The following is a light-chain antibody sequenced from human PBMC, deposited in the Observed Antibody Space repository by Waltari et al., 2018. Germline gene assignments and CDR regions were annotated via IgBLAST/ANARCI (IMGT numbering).Light chain of an antibody. J-gene: IGKJ1*01. CDR2: GAS. CDR1: PSVSRS. V-gene: IGKV3-20*01. Sequence: EIVLTQSPGTLSLSPGERATLSCRASPSVSRSLAWYQQKPGQAPMLLIYGASSRATGVPDRFSGSGSGTDFSLTISRLEPEDFAVYYCQHYVRLPVSFGQGTKVEIK. CDR3: QHYVRLPVS.